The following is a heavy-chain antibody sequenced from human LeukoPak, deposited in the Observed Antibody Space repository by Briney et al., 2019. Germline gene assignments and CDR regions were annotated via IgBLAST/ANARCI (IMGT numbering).Heavy chain of an antibody. V-gene: IGHV3-7*01. Sequence: PGGSLRLSCAASGFTFSSYWMSWVRQAPGKGLEWVANIKQDGSEKYYVDSVKGRFTISRGNAKNSLYLQMNSLRAEDTAVYYCARVSTAYYYDSSGYYSLSAFDIWGQGTMVTVSS. J-gene: IGHJ3*02. CDR2: IKQDGSEK. D-gene: IGHD3-22*01. CDR1: GFTFSSYW. CDR3: ARVSTAYYYDSSGYYSLSAFDI.